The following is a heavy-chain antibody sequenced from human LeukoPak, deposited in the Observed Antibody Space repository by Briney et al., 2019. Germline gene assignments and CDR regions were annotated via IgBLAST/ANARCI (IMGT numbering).Heavy chain of an antibody. CDR2: MNPNSGNT. Sequence: ASVKVSCKASGYTFTSYGINRVRQATGQGLEWMGWMNPNSGNTGYAQKFQGRVTMTRNTSISTAYMEQSSLRSEDTAVYYCARRMWRRPPKAHNDWFDPWGQGTLVTVSS. CDR3: ARRMWRRPPKAHNDWFDP. J-gene: IGHJ5*02. CDR1: GYTFTSYG. V-gene: IGHV1-8*02. D-gene: IGHD2-21*01.